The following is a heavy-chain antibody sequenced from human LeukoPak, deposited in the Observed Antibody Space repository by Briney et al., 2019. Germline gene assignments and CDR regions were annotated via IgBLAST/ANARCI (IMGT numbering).Heavy chain of an antibody. J-gene: IGHJ3*02. V-gene: IGHV1-46*01. CDR2: INPSGGST. Sequence: ASVKVSCKASGYTFTSYYMHWVRQAPGQGLEWMGLINPSGGSTSYAQKFQGRVTMTRDTSTSTVYMELSSLRSEDTAVYYCARGPYYGSGSDDAFDIWGQGTMVTVSS. D-gene: IGHD3-10*01. CDR1: GYTFTSYY. CDR3: ARGPYYGSGSDDAFDI.